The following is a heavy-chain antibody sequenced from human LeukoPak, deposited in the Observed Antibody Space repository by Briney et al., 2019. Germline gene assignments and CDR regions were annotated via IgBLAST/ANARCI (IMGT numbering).Heavy chain of an antibody. CDR1: EYTFTDYY. CDR2: INPNSGGT. V-gene: IGHV1-2*02. CDR3: ATDYGDYESGY. D-gene: IGHD4-17*01. J-gene: IGHJ4*02. Sequence: VSVKVSCKASEYTFTDYYTHWVRQAPGQGLEWMGWINPNSGGTDYAQKFQGRVTMTRDTSISTAYMELSRLRSDDTAVYYCATDYGDYESGYWGQGTLVTVSS.